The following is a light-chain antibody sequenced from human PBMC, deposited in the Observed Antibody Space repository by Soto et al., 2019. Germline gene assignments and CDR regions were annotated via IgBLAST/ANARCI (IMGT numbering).Light chain of an antibody. V-gene: IGKV3-15*01. CDR1: QSVSSN. Sequence: EIVMTQSPATLSVSPGERATLSCRASQSVSSNLAWYQQKPGQAPRLLISGASTRANGIPARFSGSGSGTEFTLTISSLQSEDFAVYYCQQYNYWPPWTFGQGTKVEIK. CDR3: QQYNYWPPWT. CDR2: GAS. J-gene: IGKJ1*01.